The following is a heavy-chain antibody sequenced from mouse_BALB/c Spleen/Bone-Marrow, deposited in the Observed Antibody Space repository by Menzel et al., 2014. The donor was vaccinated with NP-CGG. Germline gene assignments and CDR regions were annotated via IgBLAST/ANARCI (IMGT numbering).Heavy chain of an antibody. J-gene: IGHJ4*01. V-gene: IGHV1S81*02. CDR1: GYTFTSYY. Sequence: VQGVESGAELVKPGASVKLSCEASGYTFTSYYMYWVKQRPGQGLEWFGEINPSNGGTNFNEKFKNKATLTVDKSSSTAYMQLSSLTSEDSAVYYCSRGRRDALDYWGQGTSVTVSS. CDR2: INPSNGGT. CDR3: SRGRRDALDY.